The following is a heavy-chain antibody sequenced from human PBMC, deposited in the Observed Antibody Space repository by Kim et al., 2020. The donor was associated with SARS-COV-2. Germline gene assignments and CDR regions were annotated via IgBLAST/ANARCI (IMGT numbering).Heavy chain of an antibody. J-gene: IGHJ6*02. CDR1: GGSISSYY. D-gene: IGHD1-26*01. V-gene: IGHV4-59*01. CDR3: ARWGGWYYYYGMDV. Sequence: SETLSLTCTVSGGSISSYYWSWIRQPPGKGLEWIGYIYYSGSTNYNPSLKSRVTISVDTSKNQFSLKLSSVTAADTAVYYCARWGGWYYYYGMDVWGQGTTVTVSS. CDR2: IYYSGST.